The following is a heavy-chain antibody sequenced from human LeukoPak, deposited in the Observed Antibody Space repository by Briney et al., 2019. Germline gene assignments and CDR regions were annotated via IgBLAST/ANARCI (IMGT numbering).Heavy chain of an antibody. CDR2: IRYDGSNK. CDR3: AKDGVTGYSSSWYRGNWFDP. CDR1: GFTFSSYG. Sequence: PGGSLRLSCAASGFTFSSYGMHWVRQAPGKGLAWVSFIRYDGSNKYYADSVKGRFTISRDNPKNTLYLQMNCLRAEDTAVYYCAKDGVTGYSSSWYRGNWFDPWGQGTLVTVSS. D-gene: IGHD6-13*01. J-gene: IGHJ5*02. V-gene: IGHV3-30*02.